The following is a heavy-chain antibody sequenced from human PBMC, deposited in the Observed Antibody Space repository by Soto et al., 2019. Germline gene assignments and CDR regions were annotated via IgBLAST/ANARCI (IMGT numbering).Heavy chain of an antibody. CDR2: VSDGGYNK. V-gene: IGHV3-30*04. CDR1: GFTFSHYA. CDR3: ARESVAGFD. J-gene: IGHJ4*02. D-gene: IGHD6-19*01. Sequence: LRLSCAASGFTFSHYAMHWVRQPPGKGLEWVAVVSDGGYNKFYFDSVKGRFTVFRDDSKQTLDLQMNDLRPEDTAIYFCARESVAGFDWGQGTRVTVSS.